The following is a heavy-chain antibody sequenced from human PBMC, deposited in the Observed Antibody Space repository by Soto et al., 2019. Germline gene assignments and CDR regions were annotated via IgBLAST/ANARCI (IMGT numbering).Heavy chain of an antibody. D-gene: IGHD2-8*02. CDR2: INHSGST. Sequence: SETLSLTCAVYGGSFSGYYWTWIRQPPGTGLEWIGEINHSGSTNYNPSLKSRVTISVDTSKNQFSLKLTSVTAVDTAVYYWAREKITGLFDYGGQGTLVTVSS. V-gene: IGHV4-34*01. CDR3: AREKITGLFDY. J-gene: IGHJ4*02. CDR1: GGSFSGYY.